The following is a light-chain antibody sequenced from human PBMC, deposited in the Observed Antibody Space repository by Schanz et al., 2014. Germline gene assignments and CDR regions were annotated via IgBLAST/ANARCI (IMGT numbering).Light chain of an antibody. Sequence: EIVMTQSPVTLSVSPGERATLSCRAGQSVGSHLAWYQQKPGQSPRVVIYGASTRAPETPARFSGSGSGTEFTLTISSLQSEDFAVYYCQQYNNWPLTFGGGTKVASK. CDR3: QQYNNWPLT. CDR2: GAS. J-gene: IGKJ4*01. CDR1: QSVGSH. V-gene: IGKV3-15*01.